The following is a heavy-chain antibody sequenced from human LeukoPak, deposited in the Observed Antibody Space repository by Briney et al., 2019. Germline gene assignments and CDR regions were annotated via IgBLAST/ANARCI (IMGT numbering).Heavy chain of an antibody. Sequence: SETLSLTCTVSGGSISSSSYYWGWIRQPPGKRLEWIGSIYYSGSTYYNPSLKSRVTISVDTSKNQFSLKLSSVTAADTAVYYCARQGDNFDYWGQGTLVTVSS. CDR3: ARQGDNFDY. D-gene: IGHD2-15*01. V-gene: IGHV4-39*01. CDR1: GGSISSSSYY. J-gene: IGHJ4*02. CDR2: IYYSGST.